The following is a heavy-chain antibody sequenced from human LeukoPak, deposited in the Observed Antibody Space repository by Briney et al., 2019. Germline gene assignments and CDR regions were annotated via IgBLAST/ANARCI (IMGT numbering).Heavy chain of an antibody. V-gene: IGHV3-53*01. CDR3: AREAPGEGEWYFDY. J-gene: IGHJ4*02. CDR2: IYGGGST. D-gene: IGHD2-8*01. CDR1: GFTVSSNY. Sequence: GGSLRLSCAASGFTVSSNYMSWGRQAPGKGLDWVSVIYGGGSTYYADSVKGRFTISRDNSKNTVYLQMNSLRAEDTAVYYCAREAPGEGEWYFDYWGQGTLVTVSS.